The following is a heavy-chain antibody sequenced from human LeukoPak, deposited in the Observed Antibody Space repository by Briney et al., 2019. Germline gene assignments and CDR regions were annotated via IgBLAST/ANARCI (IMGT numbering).Heavy chain of an antibody. V-gene: IGHV3-30-3*01. CDR2: ISYDESNK. CDR1: GFTFSNFV. J-gene: IGHJ3*02. CDR3: AKDIVVVPAAIKSAFDI. D-gene: IGHD2-2*01. Sequence: PGGSLRLSCVASGFTFSNFVMNWARQAPGKELEWVAVISYDESNKYYADSVKGRFTISRDNSKNTLYLQMNSLRAEDTAVYYCAKDIVVVPAAIKSAFDIWGQGTMVTVSS.